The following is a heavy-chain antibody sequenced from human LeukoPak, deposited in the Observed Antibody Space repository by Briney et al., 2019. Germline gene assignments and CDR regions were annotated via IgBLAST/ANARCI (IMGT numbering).Heavy chain of an antibody. CDR2: INSDGSNT. J-gene: IGHJ4*02. Sequence: PGGSPRLSCAASGLTFSSYGMHWVRQAPGKGLVWVSRINSDGSNTSYADSVKGRFTISRDNAKNSLYLQMNSLRAEDTAVYYCARGPPTYYYDSSGSYSANYFDYWGQGTLVTVSS. D-gene: IGHD3-22*01. V-gene: IGHV3-74*01. CDR1: GLTFSSYG. CDR3: ARGPPTYYYDSSGSYSANYFDY.